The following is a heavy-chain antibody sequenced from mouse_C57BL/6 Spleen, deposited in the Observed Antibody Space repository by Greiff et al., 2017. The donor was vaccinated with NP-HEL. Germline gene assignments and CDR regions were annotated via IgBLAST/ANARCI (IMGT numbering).Heavy chain of an antibody. CDR3: TTHYYGSSYGYAMDY. Sequence: VQLQQSGAELVRPGASVKLSCTASGFNIKDDYMHWVKQRPEQGLEWIGWIDPENGDTEYASKFQGKATITADTSSNTAYLQLSSLTSEDTAVYYCTTHYYGSSYGYAMDYWGQGTSVTVSS. J-gene: IGHJ4*01. V-gene: IGHV14-4*01. CDR2: IDPENGDT. D-gene: IGHD1-1*01. CDR1: GFNIKDDY.